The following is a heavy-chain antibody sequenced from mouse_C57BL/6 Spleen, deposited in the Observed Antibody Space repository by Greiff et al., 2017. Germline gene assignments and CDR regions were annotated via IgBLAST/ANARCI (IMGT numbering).Heavy chain of an antibody. V-gene: IGHV1-85*01. CDR1: GYTFTSYD. CDR3: ASIYYGTWFAY. J-gene: IGHJ3*01. CDR2: IYPRDGST. Sequence: VQLVESGPELVKPGASVKLSCKASGYTFTSYDINWVKQRPGQGLEWIGWIYPRDGSTKYNEKFKGKATLTVDTSSSTAYMELHSLTSEDSAVYFCASIYYGTWFAYWGQGTLVTVSA. D-gene: IGHD2-1*01.